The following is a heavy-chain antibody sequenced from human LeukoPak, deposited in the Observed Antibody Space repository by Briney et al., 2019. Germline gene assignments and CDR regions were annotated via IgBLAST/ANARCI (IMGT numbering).Heavy chain of an antibody. J-gene: IGHJ4*02. V-gene: IGHV1-46*01. CDR3: AGEYSGSYAFDY. Sequence: ASVKVSCKASGYTFASYYMHWVRQAPGQGLEWMGIINPSGGSTSYAQKFQGRVTMTRDTSTSTVYMELSSLRSEDTAVYYCAGEYSGSYAFDYWGQGTLVTVSS. D-gene: IGHD1-26*01. CDR2: INPSGGST. CDR1: GYTFASYY.